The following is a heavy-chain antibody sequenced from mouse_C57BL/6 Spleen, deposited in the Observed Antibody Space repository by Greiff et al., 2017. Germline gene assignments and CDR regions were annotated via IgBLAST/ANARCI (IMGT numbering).Heavy chain of an antibody. CDR1: GYTFTDYN. CDR2: INPNNGGT. Sequence: VQLQQSGPELVKPGASVKIPCKASGYTFTDYNMDWVKQSHGKSLEWIGDINPNNGGTNYNQKFKGKATLTVDRSSSTAYMGLRSLTSEDTAVYYCARGDYGSSLDFDYWGHGTTLTVSS. J-gene: IGHJ2*01. V-gene: IGHV1-18*01. D-gene: IGHD1-1*01. CDR3: ARGDYGSSLDFDY.